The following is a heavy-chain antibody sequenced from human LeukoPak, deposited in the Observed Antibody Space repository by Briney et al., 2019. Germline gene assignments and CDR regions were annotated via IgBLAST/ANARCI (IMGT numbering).Heavy chain of an antibody. CDR1: GFTVSTNC. D-gene: IGHD5-18*01. CDR3: ARVDTVMAYYFDL. J-gene: IGHJ4*02. CDR2: IYSGGTT. V-gene: IGHV3-53*04. Sequence: GGSLRLSCAASGFTVSTNCMTWVRQAPGKGLEWVATIYSGGTTYYADSVMGRFTISRHNSRNALYLQMNSLRAEETAVYYCARVDTVMAYYFDLWGEGPLVSVSS.